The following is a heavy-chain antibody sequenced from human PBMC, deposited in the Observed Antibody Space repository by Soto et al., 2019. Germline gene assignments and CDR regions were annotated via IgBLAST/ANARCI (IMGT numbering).Heavy chain of an antibody. V-gene: IGHV3-21*01. CDR1: GFTFSTYN. CDR3: ARDFGGILRFGES. J-gene: IGHJ5*02. CDR2: IPSSTSYI. Sequence: GGSLRLSCAASGFTFSTYNMNWVSQAPGKGLEWVSSIPSSTSYIFYADSVKGRFTISRDNAKNSLYLQMNSLRAEDTAVYYCARDFGGILRFGESWGQGTLVTVSS. D-gene: IGHD3-10*01.